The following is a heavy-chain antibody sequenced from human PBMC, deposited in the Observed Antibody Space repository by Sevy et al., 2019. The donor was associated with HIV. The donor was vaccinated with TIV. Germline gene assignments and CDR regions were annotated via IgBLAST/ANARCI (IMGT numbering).Heavy chain of an antibody. J-gene: IGHJ2*01. V-gene: IGHV4-59*13. CDR2: IYSTGST. CDR1: GGSMESYY. CDR3: ARESFYGIRGSHHYASTAYYYDI. Sequence: SETLSLTCTVSGGSMESYYWSWIRQPPGKGLEWIGYIYSTGSTNYNPSLKNRLTISLVPSKTQFSLKQYSVTAADTAIYYCARESFYGIRGSHHYASTAYYYDIWGRGTMVTVSS. D-gene: IGHD3-22*01.